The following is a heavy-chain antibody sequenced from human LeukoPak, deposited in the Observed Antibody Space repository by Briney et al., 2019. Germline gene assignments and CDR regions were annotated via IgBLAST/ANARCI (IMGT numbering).Heavy chain of an antibody. CDR1: GFTFSNAW. CDR3: AREARRGDFWSGYYRGAFDI. V-gene: IGHV3-15*01. Sequence: GGSLRLSCAASGFTFSNAWMSWVRQAPGKGLEWVGRIKSKTDGGTTDYAAPVKGRFTISRDDSKNTLYLQMNSLRAEDTAVYYCAREARRGDFWSGYYRGAFDIWGQGTMVTVSS. CDR2: IKSKTDGGTT. J-gene: IGHJ3*02. D-gene: IGHD3-3*01.